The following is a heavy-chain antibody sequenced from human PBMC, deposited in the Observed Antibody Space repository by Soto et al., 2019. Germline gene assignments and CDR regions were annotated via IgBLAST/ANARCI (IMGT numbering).Heavy chain of an antibody. CDR3: ARRGGYYYDSSGPIDY. CDR2: IYPGDSDT. V-gene: IGHV5-51*01. Sequence: GESLKISCKGSGYSFTTYWIAWVRQMPGKGLEWMGIIYPGDSDTTYSPSFQGQVTISADRSINTAYLQWSSLKASDTAMYYCARRGGYYYDSSGPIDYWGQGTLVTVSS. CDR1: GYSFTTYW. J-gene: IGHJ4*02. D-gene: IGHD3-22*01.